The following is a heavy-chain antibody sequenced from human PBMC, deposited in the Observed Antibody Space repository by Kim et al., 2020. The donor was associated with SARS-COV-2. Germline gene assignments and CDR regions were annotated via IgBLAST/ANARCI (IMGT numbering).Heavy chain of an antibody. CDR1: GGSVSSNTYF. Sequence: SETLSLTCTVSGGSVSSNTYFWSWIRQLPGKGLEWIGYSYYTGNTNYNPALKSRVTISVDTSMSQFSLKLNSVTAADTAIYYCARVVNRIGIDYWGQGSLVTVSS. V-gene: IGHV4-61*01. CDR3: ARVVNRIGIDY. J-gene: IGHJ4*02. CDR2: SYYTGNT. D-gene: IGHD2-15*01.